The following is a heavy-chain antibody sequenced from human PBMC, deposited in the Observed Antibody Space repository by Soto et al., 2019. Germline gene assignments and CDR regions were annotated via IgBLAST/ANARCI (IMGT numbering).Heavy chain of an antibody. D-gene: IGHD6-13*01. CDR3: ARHQSSSWHYFDY. CDR1: GFTFSSYG. V-gene: IGHV3-33*01. Sequence: VGSLRLSCAASGFTFSSYGMHWVRRAPGKGLEWVAVIWYDGSNKYYADSVKGRFTISRDNSKNTLYLKMNSLRAEDTAVYYCARHQSSSWHYFDYWGQGTLVTVSS. J-gene: IGHJ4*02. CDR2: IWYDGSNK.